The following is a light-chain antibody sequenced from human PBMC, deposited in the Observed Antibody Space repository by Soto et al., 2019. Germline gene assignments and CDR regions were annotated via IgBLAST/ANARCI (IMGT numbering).Light chain of an antibody. CDR3: QQYGGSPRT. CDR2: DVS. CDR1: QSVTSY. Sequence: EIVLTQSPATLSLSPGERATLSCRASQSVTSYLAWYQQKPGQAPRLLIYDVSNRASGIPARFSGSGSETDFTLTISSLEPEDFAVYYCQQYGGSPRTFGQGTKVERK. J-gene: IGKJ1*01. V-gene: IGKV3-11*01.